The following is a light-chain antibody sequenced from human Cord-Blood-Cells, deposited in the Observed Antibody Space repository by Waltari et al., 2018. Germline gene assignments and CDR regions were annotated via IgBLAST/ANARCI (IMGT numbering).Light chain of an antibody. CDR2: DVS. Sequence: QSALTQPASVSGSPGQSITISCTGTSSDVGGYNYVSWYQQHPGKAPKLMIYDVSNRPAGVSNRFSGSKSGNTASLTISGLQAEDEADYYGSSYTSSSTPRYVFGTGTKVTVL. V-gene: IGLV2-14*01. J-gene: IGLJ1*01. CDR3: SSYTSSSTPRYV. CDR1: SSDVGGYNY.